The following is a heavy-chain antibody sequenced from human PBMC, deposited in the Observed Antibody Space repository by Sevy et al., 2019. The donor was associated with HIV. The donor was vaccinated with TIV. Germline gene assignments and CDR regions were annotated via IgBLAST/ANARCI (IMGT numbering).Heavy chain of an antibody. J-gene: IGHJ6*02. CDR1: GLPFSRLG. CDR2: ISNDGSDK. CDR3: ANSRGKYDGSSWLYYHYAVDV. D-gene: IGHD6-13*01. Sequence: GGSLRLSCVASGLPFSRLGMHWVRQAPGRGLEWVAIISNDGSDKEYADSVKGRFTISRDNSKDMLYLQMNSLRPEDTAVYYCANSRGKYDGSSWLYYHYAVDVWGQGTTVTVSS. V-gene: IGHV3-30*18.